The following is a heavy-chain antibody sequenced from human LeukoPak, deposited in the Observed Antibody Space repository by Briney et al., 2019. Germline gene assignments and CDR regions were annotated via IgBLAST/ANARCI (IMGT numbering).Heavy chain of an antibody. D-gene: IGHD3-9*01. CDR1: GGSISSSSYY. CDR3: ANFDWYRSFDP. CDR2: IYYSGST. V-gene: IGHV4-39*01. Sequence: SETLSLTCTVSGGSISSSSYYWGWIRQPPGKGLEWIGSIYYSGSTYYNPSLKSRVTISVDTSKNQFSLKLSSLTAADTAVYYCANFDWYRSFDPWGQGTLVTVSS. J-gene: IGHJ5*02.